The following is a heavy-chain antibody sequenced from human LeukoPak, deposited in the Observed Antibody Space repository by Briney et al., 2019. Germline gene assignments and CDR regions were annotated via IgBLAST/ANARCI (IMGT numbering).Heavy chain of an antibody. J-gene: IGHJ5*02. D-gene: IGHD1-26*01. CDR3: ARDSGSYEFWFDP. CDR1: GYTFTGYY. V-gene: IGHV1-2*02. CDR2: INPNSGGT. Sequence: GASVKVSCKASGYTFTGYYMHWVRQAPGQGLEWMGWINPNSGGTNYAQKFQGRVTMTRDTSISTAYMELSRLRSDDTAVYYCARDSGSYEFWFDPWGQGTLVTVSS.